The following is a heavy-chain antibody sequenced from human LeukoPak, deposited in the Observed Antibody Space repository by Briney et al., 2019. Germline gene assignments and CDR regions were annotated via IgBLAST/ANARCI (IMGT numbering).Heavy chain of an antibody. D-gene: IGHD3-9*01. CDR1: GGSISSYY. J-gene: IGHJ4*02. CDR2: IYYSGST. CDR3: ARDQGHFDVDY. Sequence: PSETLPLTCTVSGGSISSYYWSWIRQPPGKGLEWIGYIYYSGSTNYNPSLKSRVTISVDTSKNQFSLKLSSVTAADTAVYYCARDQGHFDVDYWGQGTLVTVSS. V-gene: IGHV4-59*12.